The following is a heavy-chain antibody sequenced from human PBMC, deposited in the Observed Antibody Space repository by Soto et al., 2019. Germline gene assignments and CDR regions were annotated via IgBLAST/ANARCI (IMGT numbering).Heavy chain of an antibody. V-gene: IGHV3-74*01. CDR1: GFTFSGSW. D-gene: IGHD3-10*01. CDR3: ARGPTGWFGYDY. J-gene: IGHJ4*02. CDR2: INSGASTT. Sequence: EVQLVESGGGLVQPGGSLRLSCAASGFTFSGSWMHWVRQAPGKGLVWVSRINSGASTTNYADSVKGRFTISRDNARNTLYLQMDSLTADDTAVYYCARGPTGWFGYDYWGQGTLVTVSS.